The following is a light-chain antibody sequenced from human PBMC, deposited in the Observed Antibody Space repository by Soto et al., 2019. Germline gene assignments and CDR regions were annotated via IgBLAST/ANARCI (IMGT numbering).Light chain of an antibody. CDR1: SSDVGGYNY. CDR2: DVS. CDR3: SSYTSSSTYVV. V-gene: IGLV2-14*01. J-gene: IGLJ2*01. Sequence: ALTQPASVSGSPGQSITISCTGTSSDVGGYNYVSWYQQHPGKAPKLMIYDVSNRPSGVSNRFSGSKSGNTASLTISGLQAEDEADYYCSSYTSSSTYVVFGGGTKVTVL.